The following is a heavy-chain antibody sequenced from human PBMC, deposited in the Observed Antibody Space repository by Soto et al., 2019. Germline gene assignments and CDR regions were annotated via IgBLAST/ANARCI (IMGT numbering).Heavy chain of an antibody. CDR3: ARGGYCSGGSCYSKGDY. J-gene: IGHJ4*02. CDR1: GFTFSSYS. CDR2: ISSSSSTI. V-gene: IGHV3-48*01. Sequence: GGSLRLCCAASGFTFSSYSMNWVRQAPGKGLEWVSYISSSSSTIYYADSVKGRFTISRDNAKNSLYLQMNSLRAEDTAVYYCARGGYCSGGSCYSKGDYWGQGTLVTVSS. D-gene: IGHD2-15*01.